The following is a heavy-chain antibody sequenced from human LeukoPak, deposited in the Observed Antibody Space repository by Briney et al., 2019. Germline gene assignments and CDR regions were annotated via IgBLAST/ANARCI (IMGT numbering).Heavy chain of an antibody. J-gene: IGHJ4*02. CDR3: ATVPVPLYSGYDPYYFDY. Sequence: ASVKVSCKVSRYTLTELSMHRVRQAPGKGLEWMGGFDPEDGETIYAQKFQGRVTMTEDTSTDTAYMELSSLRSEDTAVYYCATVPVPLYSGYDPYYFDYWGQGTLVTVSS. V-gene: IGHV1-24*01. D-gene: IGHD5-12*01. CDR1: RYTLTELS. CDR2: FDPEDGET.